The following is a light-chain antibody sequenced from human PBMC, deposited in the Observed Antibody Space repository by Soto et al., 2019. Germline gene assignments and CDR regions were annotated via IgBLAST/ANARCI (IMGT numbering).Light chain of an antibody. V-gene: IGKV3-20*01. CDR1: QSVSSSY. J-gene: IGKJ2*01. CDR3: QQYGSSPHT. Sequence: EIVLTQSPGTLSLSPGERATLSCRASQSVSSSYLAWYQHKPGQAPRLLIYGASSSATGIPDRFSGIGSGTDFTLTISRLEPEDFAVYYCQQYGSSPHTFGQGTKLEIK. CDR2: GAS.